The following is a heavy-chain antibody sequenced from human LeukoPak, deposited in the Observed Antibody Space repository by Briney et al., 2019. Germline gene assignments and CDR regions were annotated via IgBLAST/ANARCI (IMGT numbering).Heavy chain of an antibody. D-gene: IGHD1-26*01. V-gene: IGHV4-59*08. CDR3: ARYSELALYFDY. CDR1: DGSISSYY. Sequence: SETLSLTCTVSDGSISSYYWSWIRQPPGKGLEWIGYVYFSGTTYYNPSLKSRVTISVDKSKNQFSLNLRSVTAADTAVYYCARYSELALYFDYWGQGTLVTVSS. J-gene: IGHJ4*02. CDR2: VYFSGTT.